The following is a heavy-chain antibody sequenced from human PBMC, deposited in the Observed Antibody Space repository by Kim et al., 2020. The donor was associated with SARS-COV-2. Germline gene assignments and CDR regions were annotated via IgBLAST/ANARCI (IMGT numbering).Heavy chain of an antibody. CDR3: ASKSIAARPFDY. J-gene: IGHJ4*02. V-gene: IGHV3-30*01. Sequence: YYADSLKGRFTISRDNSKNTLYRQMNSLRAEDTAVYYCASKSIAARPFDYWGQGTLVTVSS. D-gene: IGHD6-6*01.